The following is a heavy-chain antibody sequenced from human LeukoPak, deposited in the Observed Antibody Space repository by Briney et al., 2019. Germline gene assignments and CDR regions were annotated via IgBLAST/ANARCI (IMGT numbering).Heavy chain of an antibody. V-gene: IGHV4-4*02. CDR3: ARVNINNWHSCDY. CDR1: GFTFSNAY. Sequence: GSLRLSCAASGFTFSNAYMNWVRQPPGKGLEWIGEIYHSGSPNYNPSLKSRVTISVDKSRNHFSLNLSSVTAADTAVYYCARVNINNWHSCDYWGQGTLVTVFS. J-gene: IGHJ4*02. D-gene: IGHD1-1*01. CDR2: IYHSGSP.